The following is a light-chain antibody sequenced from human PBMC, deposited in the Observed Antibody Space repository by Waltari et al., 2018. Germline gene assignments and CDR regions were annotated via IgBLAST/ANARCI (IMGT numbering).Light chain of an antibody. CDR3: QQRKYWPPLT. Sequence: DIVLTQSPATLSLSPGERATLSCRASQTVGSYLAWYQHKPGQPPRLIIYDASNRAPGIPARFSGSGSGTDFTLTISSLEPEDSAVYFCQQRKYWPPLTFGGGTKLMIK. CDR2: DAS. CDR1: QTVGSY. J-gene: IGKJ4*01. V-gene: IGKV3-11*01.